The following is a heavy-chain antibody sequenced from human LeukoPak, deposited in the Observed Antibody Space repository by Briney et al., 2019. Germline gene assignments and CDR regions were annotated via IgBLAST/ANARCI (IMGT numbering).Heavy chain of an antibody. D-gene: IGHD2-2*01. CDR2: ISGSGGRP. Sequence: GGSLRLSCAASGFTFSSCAMSWVRQAPGKGLEWVSAISGSGGRPYCADSVKGRFTISRDNSKNTLYLQMNSLRAEDTAVYYCARHPEPGYCSSTSCHESYFDYWGQGTLVTVSS. CDR3: ARHPEPGYCSSTSCHESYFDY. CDR1: GFTFSSCA. J-gene: IGHJ4*02. V-gene: IGHV3-23*01.